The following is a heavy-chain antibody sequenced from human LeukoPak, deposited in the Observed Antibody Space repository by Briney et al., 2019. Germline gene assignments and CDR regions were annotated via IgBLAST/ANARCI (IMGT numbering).Heavy chain of an antibody. D-gene: IGHD6-19*01. V-gene: IGHV3-33*01. CDR3: ARKTPCSGCLLMDY. CDR2: IWYDGSNK. CDR1: GFTFSSYG. J-gene: IGHJ4*02. Sequence: GRSLRLSCAASGFTFSSYGMHWVRQAPGKGLEWVAVIWYDGSNKYYADSVKGRFTISRDNSKNTLYLQMNSLRAEDTAVYYCARKTPCSGCLLMDYWGQGTLVTVSS.